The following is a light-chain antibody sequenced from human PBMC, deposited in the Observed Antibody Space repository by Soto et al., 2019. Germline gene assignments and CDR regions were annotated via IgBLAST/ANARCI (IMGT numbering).Light chain of an antibody. CDR2: GAS. J-gene: IGKJ2*01. CDR3: QQYGSSLMYT. CDR1: QSVSSSY. Sequence: EIVLTQSPGTLSLSPGERATLSCRASQSVSSSYLAWYQQKPGQPPRLLIYGASRRATGIPDRFSGSGSGTDFTLTISRLEPEHFGVYCFQQYGSSLMYTFGQGTKLEIK. V-gene: IGKV3-20*01.